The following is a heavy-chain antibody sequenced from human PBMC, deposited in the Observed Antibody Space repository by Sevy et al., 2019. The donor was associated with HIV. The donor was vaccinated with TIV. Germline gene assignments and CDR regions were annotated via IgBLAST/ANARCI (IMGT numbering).Heavy chain of an antibody. Sequence: GGSLRLSCAASGFSFRSYWMTWVRQAPGKGLEWVASIYQDGSEKYYMYSVKGRFTVSRDNAKNALFLQMNSLRVEDTAVYYCAREGSYGDHMLSYYYGMDVWGQGTTVTVSS. CDR3: AREGSYGDHMLSYYYGMDV. CDR1: GFSFRSYW. J-gene: IGHJ6*02. V-gene: IGHV3-7*01. CDR2: IYQDGSEK. D-gene: IGHD3-10*01.